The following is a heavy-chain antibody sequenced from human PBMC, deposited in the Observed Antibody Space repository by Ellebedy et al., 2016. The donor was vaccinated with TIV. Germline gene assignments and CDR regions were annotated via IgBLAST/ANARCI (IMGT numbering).Heavy chain of an antibody. J-gene: IGHJ5*02. CDR2: IKQDGSEK. D-gene: IGHD6-13*01. V-gene: IGHV3-7*01. CDR3: ASRGSTSS. Sequence: GGSLRLXCAASGFTFSSYWMTWVRQAPGKGLEWVANIKQDGSEKSYVDSLKGRFTISRDNAKNSLYLQINSLRAEDTAVYYCASRGSTSSWGQGTLVTVSS. CDR1: GFTFSSYW.